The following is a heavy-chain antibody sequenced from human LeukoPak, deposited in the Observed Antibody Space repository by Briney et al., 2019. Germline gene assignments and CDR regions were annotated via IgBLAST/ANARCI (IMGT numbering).Heavy chain of an antibody. V-gene: IGHV3-30-3*01. J-gene: IGHJ4*02. CDR1: GFTFSSYA. CDR3: ARARAAGPFFDY. CDR2: ISYDGSNK. Sequence: GGSLRLSCAASGFTFSSYAMHWVRQAPGKGLEWVAVISYDGSNKYYADSVKGRFTISRDNSKNTLYLQMNSLRAEDTAVYYCARARAAGPFFDYWGQGTLVTVSS. D-gene: IGHD6-13*01.